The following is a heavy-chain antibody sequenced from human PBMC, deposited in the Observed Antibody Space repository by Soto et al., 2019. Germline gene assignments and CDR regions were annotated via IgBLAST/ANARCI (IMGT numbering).Heavy chain of an antibody. CDR1: GDTLNNYA. CDR3: ATLTSGGYFFQY. Sequence: QVQLVQSGAEVKKPGSSVKVSCKASGDTLNNYAINWVRQAPGQGLEWMGGILPIFKTPTYAQKFQARVTIAADESRSTAYMEVSSLRYDDTAVYFCATLTSGGYFFQYWGQGTLVTVSS. V-gene: IGHV1-69*01. CDR2: ILPIFKTP. D-gene: IGHD2-15*01. J-gene: IGHJ4*02.